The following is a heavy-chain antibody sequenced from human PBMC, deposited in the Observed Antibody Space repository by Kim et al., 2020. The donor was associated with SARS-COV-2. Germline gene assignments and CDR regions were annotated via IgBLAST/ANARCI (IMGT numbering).Heavy chain of an antibody. Sequence: SETLSLTCTVSGGSISSYYWCWIRQPPGKGLEWIGYIYYSGSTNYNPSLKSRVTISVDTSKNQFSLKLSSVTAADTAVYDCARASSLGSSLKRNYYYYGMYVWGEGTTFTVSS. D-gene: IGHD6-6*01. CDR1: GGSISSYY. J-gene: IGHJ6*01. V-gene: IGHV4-59*13. CDR3: ARASSLGSSLKRNYYYYGMYV. CDR2: IYYSGST.